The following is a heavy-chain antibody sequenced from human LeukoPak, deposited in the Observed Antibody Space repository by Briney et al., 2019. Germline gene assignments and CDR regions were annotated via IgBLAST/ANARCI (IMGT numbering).Heavy chain of an antibody. J-gene: IGHJ3*02. CDR2: ITPFNGNT. Sequence: GSSVKVSCKASGYTFTSRYLHWVRQAPGQALEWMGWITPFNGNTNYAQNFQDRVTITRDRSMSTAYMELSSLRSEDTAMYCCASRYCSSTSCYEFDIWGQGTMVTVSS. CDR3: ASRYCSSTSCYEFDI. D-gene: IGHD2-2*01. V-gene: IGHV1-45*02. CDR1: GYTFTSRY.